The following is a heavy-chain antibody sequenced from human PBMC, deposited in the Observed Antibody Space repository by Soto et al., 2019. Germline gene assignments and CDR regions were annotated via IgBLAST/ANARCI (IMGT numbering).Heavy chain of an antibody. J-gene: IGHJ6*04. V-gene: IGHV1-69*08. Sequence: QVQLVQSGAEVKKPGSSVKVSCKASGGTFSSYTISWVRQAPGQGLEWMGRIIPILGIANYAQKFQGRVTITADKSTSTAYMELSSLRSEDTAVYYCAREAAAGYYYYYGMDVWGKGTTVTVSS. CDR2: IIPILGIA. CDR1: GGTFSSYT. CDR3: AREAAAGYYYYYGMDV. D-gene: IGHD6-13*01.